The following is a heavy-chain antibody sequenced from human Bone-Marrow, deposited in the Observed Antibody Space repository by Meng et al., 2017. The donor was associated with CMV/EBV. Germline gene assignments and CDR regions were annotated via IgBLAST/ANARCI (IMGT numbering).Heavy chain of an antibody. V-gene: IGHV1-69*05. CDR2: IIPIFGTA. CDR3: ARDEIVVVPRYYYYGMDV. J-gene: IGHJ6*02. CDR1: GGTFSSYA. D-gene: IGHD2-2*01. Sequence: SVKVSCTASGGTFSSYAISWVRQAPGQGLEWMGGIIPIFGTANYAQKFQGRVTITTDESTSTAYMELSSLRSEDTAVYYCARDEIVVVPRYYYYGMDVWGQGTTVTFSS.